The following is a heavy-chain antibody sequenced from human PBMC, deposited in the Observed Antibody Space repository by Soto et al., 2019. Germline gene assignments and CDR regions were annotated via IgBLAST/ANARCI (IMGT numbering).Heavy chain of an antibody. J-gene: IGHJ5*02. CDR1: GYTFTSYG. CDR3: ARGTSDYDFWSGNNWFDP. Sequence: ASVKVSCKASGYTFTSYGISWVRQAPGQGLEWMGWISAYNGNTNYAQKLQGRVTMTTDTSTSTAYMELRSLRSDDTAVYYCARGTSDYDFWSGNNWFDPWGQGTLVTVSS. V-gene: IGHV1-18*04. CDR2: ISAYNGNT. D-gene: IGHD3-3*01.